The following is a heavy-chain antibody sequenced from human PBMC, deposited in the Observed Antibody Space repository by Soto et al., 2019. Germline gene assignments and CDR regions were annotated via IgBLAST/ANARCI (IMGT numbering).Heavy chain of an antibody. D-gene: IGHD2-15*01. CDR3: ARAADCRGGSCYFFLDY. Sequence: SETLSLTCTVSGGSITSSSYYWGWIRQPPGKGLEWIGTIYYSGSTYYNPSLKSRVTISVDTSKNQFSLNLSSVTAADTAVYYCARAADCRGGSCYFFLDYWGQGTLVTVSS. CDR1: GGSITSSSYY. V-gene: IGHV4-39*01. J-gene: IGHJ4*02. CDR2: IYYSGST.